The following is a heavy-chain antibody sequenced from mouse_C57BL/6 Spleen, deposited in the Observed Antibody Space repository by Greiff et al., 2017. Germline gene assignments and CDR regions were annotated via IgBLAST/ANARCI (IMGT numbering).Heavy chain of an antibody. Sequence: QVQLQQPGAELVKPGASVKLSCKASGYTFTSYWMQWVKQRPGQGLEWIGEIDPSDSYTNYNQKFKGKATLTVDTSSSTAYMQRSRLTSEDSAVYDCGPSYSNYVGVYFDYWGQGTTLTVSS. V-gene: IGHV1-50*01. J-gene: IGHJ2*01. CDR1: GYTFTSYW. CDR3: GPSYSNYVGVYFDY. CDR2: IDPSDSYT. D-gene: IGHD2-5*01.